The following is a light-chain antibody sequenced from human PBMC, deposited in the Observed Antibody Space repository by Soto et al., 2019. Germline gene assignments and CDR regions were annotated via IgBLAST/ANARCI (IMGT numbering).Light chain of an antibody. CDR2: EVT. V-gene: IGLV2-8*01. CDR1: SSDVGGYNY. CDR3: SSYAASNNSYFV. Sequence: QSVLTQPPSASGSPGQSVTISCTGTSSDVGGYNYVSWYQQYPGRAPKLMIYEVTKRPSGVPDRFSGSKSGNTASLTVSGLQAEDEADYYCSSYAASNNSYFVFGGGTKLTV. J-gene: IGLJ3*02.